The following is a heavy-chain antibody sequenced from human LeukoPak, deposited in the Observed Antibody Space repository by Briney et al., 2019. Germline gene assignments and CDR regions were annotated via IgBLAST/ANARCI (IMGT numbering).Heavy chain of an antibody. V-gene: IGHV3-30*01. CDR1: GFTFSAYA. CDR3: ARGPGPIAGAKNPFDI. CDR2: ISYDGSNK. J-gene: IGHJ3*02. D-gene: IGHD1-26*01. Sequence: GGSLRLSCAASGFTFSAYAMHWVRQAPGKGLEWVAVISYDGSNKYYADSVKGRFTISGDKSKETLYLQMKSLRPEDTAVYYCARGPGPIAGAKNPFDIWGQGTMVTVSS.